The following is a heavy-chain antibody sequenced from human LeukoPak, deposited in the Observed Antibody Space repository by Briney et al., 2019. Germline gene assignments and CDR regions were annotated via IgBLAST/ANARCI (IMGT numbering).Heavy chain of an antibody. CDR3: AREDYYDSSGYSY. CDR2: ISSRSSTI. D-gene: IGHD3-22*01. V-gene: IGHV3-11*04. J-gene: IGHJ4*02. CDR1: GFTFSDYY. Sequence: GGSLRLSCAASGFTFSDYYMSWIRQAPGKGLEWVSYISSRSSTIYYADSAKGRFTISRDNAKNSLYLQMNSLRDEDTAVYYCAREDYYDSSGYSYWGQGTLVTVSS.